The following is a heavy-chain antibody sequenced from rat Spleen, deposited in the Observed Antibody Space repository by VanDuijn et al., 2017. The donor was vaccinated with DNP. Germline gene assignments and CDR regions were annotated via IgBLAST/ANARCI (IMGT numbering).Heavy chain of an antibody. D-gene: IGHD4-1*01. J-gene: IGHJ2*01. CDR3: SREGLRASDY. V-gene: IGHV4-2*01. CDR1: GFTFSNYG. CDR2: INEDSGTI. Sequence: EVQLVESGGGLVQPGRSLKLSCAASGFTFSNYGMAWVRQAPGKGLEWIGEINEDSGTINYNPSLKDKFTISRDNAQNTLYLQMSKLGSEDSAIYYCSREGLRASDYWGQGVLVTVSS.